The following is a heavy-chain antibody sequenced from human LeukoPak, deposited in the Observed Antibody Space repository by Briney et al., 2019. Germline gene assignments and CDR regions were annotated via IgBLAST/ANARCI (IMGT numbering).Heavy chain of an antibody. Sequence: SETLSLTCSVSGASLSTSPYYWGWIRQPPGKGLEWIGNIYYTGSTYYNVSLNSRVTISIDTSKNLFSLRLNSMTAADTAVYYCARDGGLQLPLGWFDPWGQGTLVIVSS. CDR3: ARDGGLQLPLGWFDP. V-gene: IGHV4-39*02. J-gene: IGHJ5*02. CDR1: GASLSTSPYY. CDR2: IYYTGST. D-gene: IGHD1-7*01.